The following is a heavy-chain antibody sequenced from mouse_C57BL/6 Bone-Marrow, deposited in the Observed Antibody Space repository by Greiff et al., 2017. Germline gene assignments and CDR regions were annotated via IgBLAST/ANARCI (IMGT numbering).Heavy chain of an antibody. CDR2: IYPRSGNT. CDR1: GYTFTSYG. D-gene: IGHD3-2*02. CDR3: AREGGQLRSRLFAY. Sequence: LVESGAELARPGASVKLSCKASGYTFTSYGISWVKQRTGQGLEWIGEIYPRSGNTYYNEKFKGKATLTADKSSSTAYMELRSLTSEDSAVYFCAREGGQLRSRLFAYWGQGTLVTVSA. V-gene: IGHV1-81*01. J-gene: IGHJ3*01.